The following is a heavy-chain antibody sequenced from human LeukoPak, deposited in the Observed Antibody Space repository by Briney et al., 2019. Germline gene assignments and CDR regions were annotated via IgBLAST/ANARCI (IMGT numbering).Heavy chain of an antibody. CDR1: GDSSSIYY. CDR2: IHTSGST. D-gene: IGHD3-22*01. V-gene: IGHV4-4*09. CDR3: ASHSGTWGYLDV. J-gene: IGHJ4*02. Sequence: PSETLSLTCTLSGDSSSIYYWSWFRQPPGKGLEWLGYIHTSGSTTYNPSLRGRVAISLDTSKNQFSLRLSSATAADSAVYYCASHSGTWGYLDVWGQGALVTVSS.